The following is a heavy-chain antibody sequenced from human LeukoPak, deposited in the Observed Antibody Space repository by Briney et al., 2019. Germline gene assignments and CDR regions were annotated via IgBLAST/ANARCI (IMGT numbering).Heavy chain of an antibody. CDR3: TRDPTTVTTYDYYFDY. CDR1: GFTFGDYA. Sequence: GGSLRLSCTASGFTFGDYAMSWVRQAPGKGLEWVGFMITKAYGGTTEYAASVKGRFTISRDDSKSIAYLQMNSLKTEDTAVYYCTRDPTTVTTYDYYFDYWGQGTLVTVSS. V-gene: IGHV3-49*04. J-gene: IGHJ4*02. CDR2: MITKAYGGTT. D-gene: IGHD4-17*01.